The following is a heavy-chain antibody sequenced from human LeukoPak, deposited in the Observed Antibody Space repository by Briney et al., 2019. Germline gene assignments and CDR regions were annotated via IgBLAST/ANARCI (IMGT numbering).Heavy chain of an antibody. V-gene: IGHV4-4*02. Sequence: SETLSLTCAVSGGSXXXXXXXSWAXQPXXXXXXXXXXIYHSGSTNXXPSXXXXXXXXVDKSKNQFSLKLSSVTAADTAVYYCARAGGGGYSYGSIDYWGQGTLVTVSS. J-gene: IGHJ4*02. CDR2: IYHSGST. CDR1: GGSXXXXXX. D-gene: IGHD5-18*01. CDR3: ARAGGGGYSYGSIDY.